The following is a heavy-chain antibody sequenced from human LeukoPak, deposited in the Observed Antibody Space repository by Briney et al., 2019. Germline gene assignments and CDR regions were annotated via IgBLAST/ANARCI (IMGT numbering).Heavy chain of an antibody. CDR1: GGSISSSSYY. Sequence: SSETLSLTCSVSGGSISSSSYYWGWIRQPPGKGLEWIGSICYSGSTYYNPSLKSRVTISVDTSKNQFSLKLSSVTAADTAVYYCARQSKATGTTFDYWGQGTLVTVSS. CDR3: ARQSKATGTTFDY. J-gene: IGHJ4*02. CDR2: ICYSGST. V-gene: IGHV4-39*01. D-gene: IGHD1-1*01.